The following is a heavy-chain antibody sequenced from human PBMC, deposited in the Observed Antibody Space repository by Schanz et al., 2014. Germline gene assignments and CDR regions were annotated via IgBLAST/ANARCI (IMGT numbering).Heavy chain of an antibody. J-gene: IGHJ4*02. V-gene: IGHV4-39*01. Sequence: QLQLQESGPGLVKPSETLSLTCTVSGGSISRSSQCWGWIRQSPGKGLEWIGSVHYSGSTYYNPPLGGGVPVSEDPSRGQFPRRLFSVPAADTAVYYCARHGGWLLERFDYWGQGTLVTVSS. CDR1: GGSISRSSQC. D-gene: IGHD5-12*01. CDR2: VHYSGST. CDR3: ARHGGWLLERFDY.